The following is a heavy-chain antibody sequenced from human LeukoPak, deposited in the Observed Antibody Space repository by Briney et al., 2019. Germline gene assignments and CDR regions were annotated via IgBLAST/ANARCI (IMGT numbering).Heavy chain of an antibody. CDR1: GFTFSSYG. CDR2: IRYDGSNK. CDR3: ANKGALVGATTGDY. D-gene: IGHD1-26*01. V-gene: IGHV3-30*02. J-gene: IGHJ4*02. Sequence: PGGSLRLSCAASGFTFSSYGMHWVRQAPGKGLEWVAFIRYDGSNKYYADSVKGRFAISRDNSKSTLYLQMNSLRTEDTAVYYCANKGALVGATTGDYWGQGTLVTVSS.